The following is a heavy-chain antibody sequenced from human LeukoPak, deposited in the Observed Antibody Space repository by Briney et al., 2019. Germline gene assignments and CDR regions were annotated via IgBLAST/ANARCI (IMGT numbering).Heavy chain of an antibody. Sequence: ASVKVSCKASGGTFSSYAISWVRQAPGQGLEWMGWINPDSGGTNYAQKFQGRVTLTRDTSINTVYMDLNRLSSDDTAVYYCARGSGFLDVWGQGTTVTVSS. J-gene: IGHJ6*02. CDR1: GGTFSSYA. CDR3: ARGSGFLDV. CDR2: INPDSGGT. D-gene: IGHD6-25*01. V-gene: IGHV1-2*02.